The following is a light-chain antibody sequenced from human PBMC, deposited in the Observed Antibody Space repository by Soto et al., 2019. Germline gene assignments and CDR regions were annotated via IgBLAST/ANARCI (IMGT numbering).Light chain of an antibody. CDR1: QSINSKS. V-gene: IGKV3D-20*02. Sequence: EIVLTQSPGTLSLSPGEGATVSCRVSQSINSKSLVWYQRKFGQAPRLLIYNTSSRATGIPDRFSGSGSGTDFTLSISRLEPEDFAVYYCQQRSNWPPLTFGGGTKVGIK. CDR2: NTS. J-gene: IGKJ4*01. CDR3: QQRSNWPPLT.